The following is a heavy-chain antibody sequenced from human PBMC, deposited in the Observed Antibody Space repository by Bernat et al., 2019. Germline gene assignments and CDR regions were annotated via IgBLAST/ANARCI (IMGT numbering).Heavy chain of an antibody. J-gene: IGHJ5*02. CDR1: GFTFSNYG. CDR2: MWYDGSNK. Sequence: QVQLVESGGGVVQPGRSLRLSCAASGFTFSNYGMHWVRQAPGKGLEWVAVMWYDGSNKYYADSVKGRFTISRDNSKNTLYLQMNSLRAEDTAVYYCARAQRGGYCSGGSCYGLRWFDPWGQGTLVTVSS. D-gene: IGHD2-15*01. V-gene: IGHV3-33*01. CDR3: ARAQRGGYCSGGSCYGLRWFDP.